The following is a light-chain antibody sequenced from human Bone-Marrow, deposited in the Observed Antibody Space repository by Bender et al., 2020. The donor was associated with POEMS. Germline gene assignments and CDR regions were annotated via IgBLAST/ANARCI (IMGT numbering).Light chain of an antibody. CDR1: ASNIGNND. V-gene: IGLV1-51*02. J-gene: IGLJ3*02. Sequence: QSVLTQPPSVSAAPGQRVTISCSGSASNIGNNDVSWYQQLPGTAPKLLIYENNKRPSGIPDRFSGSKSGTSASLAITGLQAEDEGDYYCQSYDNSLGGWVFGGGTKLTVL. CDR3: QSYDNSLGGWV. CDR2: ENN.